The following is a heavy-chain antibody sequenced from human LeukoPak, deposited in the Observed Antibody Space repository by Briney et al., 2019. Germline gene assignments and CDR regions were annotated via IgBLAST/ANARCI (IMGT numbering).Heavy chain of an antibody. CDR3: ARDLMGAKPTN. V-gene: IGHV4-39*07. J-gene: IGHJ4*02. Sequence: PSETLSLTCTVSGGSISSSSYYWGWIRQPPGKGLEWIGSIYYSGSTYYNPSLKSRVTISVDTSKNQFSLKLSSVTAADTAVYYCARDLMGAKPTNWGQGTLVTVSS. CDR2: IYYSGST. CDR1: GGSISSSSYY. D-gene: IGHD1-26*01.